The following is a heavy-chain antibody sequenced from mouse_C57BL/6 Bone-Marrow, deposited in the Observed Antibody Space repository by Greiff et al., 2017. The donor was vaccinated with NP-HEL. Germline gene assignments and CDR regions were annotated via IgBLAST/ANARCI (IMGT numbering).Heavy chain of an antibody. CDR2: SRNKANDYTT. Sequence: EVKLVESGGGLVQSGRSLRLSCATSGFTFSDFYMEWVRQAPGKGLEWIAASRNKANDYTTEYSASVKGRFIVSRDTSQSILYLQMNALRAEDTAIYYCARDLLDWGQGTLVTVSA. CDR1: GFTFSDFY. V-gene: IGHV7-1*01. J-gene: IGHJ3*01. CDR3: ARDLLD. D-gene: IGHD2-1*01.